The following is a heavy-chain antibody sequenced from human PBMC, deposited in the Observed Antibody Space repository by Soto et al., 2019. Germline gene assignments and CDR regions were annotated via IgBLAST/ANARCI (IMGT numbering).Heavy chain of an antibody. CDR2: FDPEDGET. CDR3: ATSLRPRGYSGYEPYFDY. J-gene: IGHJ4*02. CDR1: GYTLTELS. V-gene: IGHV1-24*01. D-gene: IGHD5-12*01. Sequence: GASVKVSCKVSGYTLTELSMHWVRQAPGKGLEWMGGFDPEDGETIYAQKFQGRVTMTEDTSTDTAYMELSSLRSEDTAVYYCATSLRPRGYSGYEPYFDYWGQGTLVTVSS.